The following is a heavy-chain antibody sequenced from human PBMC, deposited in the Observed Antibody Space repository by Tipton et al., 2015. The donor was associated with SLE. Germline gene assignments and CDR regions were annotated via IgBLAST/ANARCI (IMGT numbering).Heavy chain of an antibody. CDR2: IHYSGNT. CDR3: ARGGVGGYDYFDY. Sequence: TLSLTCSVSDDSMINYYWSWVRQPPGKGLEWIGYIHYSGNTNYNPSLKSRVTISADTSKSQFSLQLSSVTAADTAMYYCARGGVGGYDYFDYWGQGTLVTVSS. D-gene: IGHD5-12*01. J-gene: IGHJ4*02. V-gene: IGHV4-59*01. CDR1: DDSMINYY.